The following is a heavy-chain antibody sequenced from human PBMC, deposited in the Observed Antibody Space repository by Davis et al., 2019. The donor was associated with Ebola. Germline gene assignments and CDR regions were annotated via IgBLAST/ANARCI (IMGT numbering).Heavy chain of an antibody. V-gene: IGHV3-21*01. CDR3: ARYVIAAVQSSVDY. Sequence: ESLKISCAASGFTFSSYAMNWVRQAPGKGLGWVSSISPSSDYIYDADSVRGRFTISRDNAKNSLYLQMHSLRAEDTAVYYFARYVIAAVQSSVDYWGQGTLFTVSS. D-gene: IGHD6-13*01. CDR1: GFTFSSYA. J-gene: IGHJ4*02. CDR2: ISPSSDYI.